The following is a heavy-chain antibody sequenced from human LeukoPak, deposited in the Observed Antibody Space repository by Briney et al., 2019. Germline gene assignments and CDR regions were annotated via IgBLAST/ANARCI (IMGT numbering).Heavy chain of an antibody. Sequence: SETLSLTCTDSGGSISSYYWSWIRQPPGKGLEWIGYIYYSGSTNYNPSLKSRVTISVDTSKNQFSLKLSSVTAADTAVYYCASAGGDYDFWSGYYKPSYFDYWGQGTLVTVSS. CDR3: ASAGGDYDFWSGYYKPSYFDY. V-gene: IGHV4-59*01. CDR2: IYYSGST. D-gene: IGHD3-3*01. CDR1: GGSISSYY. J-gene: IGHJ4*02.